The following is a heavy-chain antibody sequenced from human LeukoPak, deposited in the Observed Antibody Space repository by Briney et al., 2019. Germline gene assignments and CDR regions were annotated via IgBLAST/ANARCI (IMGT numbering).Heavy chain of an antibody. CDR2: IYPGDSDT. D-gene: IGHD2-15*01. CDR3: ATQGYCSGGSCGRDY. V-gene: IGHV5-51*01. Sequence: GASVKVSCKASGYSFTSYWIGWVRQMPGKGLEWMGIIYPGDSDTRYSPSFQGQVTISADKSISTAYLQWSSLKASDTAMYYCATQGYCSGGSCGRDYWGQGTLVTVSS. J-gene: IGHJ4*02. CDR1: GYSFTSYW.